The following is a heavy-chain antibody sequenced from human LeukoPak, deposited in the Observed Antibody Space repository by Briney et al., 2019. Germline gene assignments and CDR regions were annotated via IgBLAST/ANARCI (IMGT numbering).Heavy chain of an antibody. Sequence: SQTLSLTCTVSGGSISSGDYYWSWIRQPPGKGLEWTGYIYYSGSTYYNPSLKSRVTISVDTSKNQFSLKLSSVTAADTAVYYCARDCSSTSCPIDDAFDIWGQGTMVTVSS. CDR1: GGSISSGDYY. CDR3: ARDCSSTSCPIDDAFDI. J-gene: IGHJ3*02. CDR2: IYYSGST. V-gene: IGHV4-30-4*01. D-gene: IGHD2-2*01.